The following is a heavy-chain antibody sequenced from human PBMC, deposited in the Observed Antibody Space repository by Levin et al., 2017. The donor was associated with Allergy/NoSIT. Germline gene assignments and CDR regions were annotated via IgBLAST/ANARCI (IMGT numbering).Heavy chain of an antibody. CDR2: ISGSGGST. V-gene: IGHV3-23*01. D-gene: IGHD6-6*01. CDR3: AKDLRAARHTNWFDP. Sequence: ASVKVSCAASGFTFSSYAMSWVRQAPGKGLEWVSAISGSGGSTYYADSVKGRFTISRDNSKNTLYLQMNSLRAEDTAVYYCAKDLRAARHTNWFDPWGQGTLVTVSS. CDR1: GFTFSSYA. J-gene: IGHJ5*02.